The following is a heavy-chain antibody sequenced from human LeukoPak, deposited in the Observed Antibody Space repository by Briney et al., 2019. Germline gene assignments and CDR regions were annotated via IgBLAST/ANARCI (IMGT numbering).Heavy chain of an antibody. CDR2: INHSRST. J-gene: IGHJ4*02. V-gene: IGHV4-34*01. D-gene: IGHD6-13*01. Sequence: PSETLSLTCAVYGGSFSGYYWSWIRQPPGKGLEWIGEINHSRSTNYNPSLKSRVTISVDTSKNQFSLKLSSVTAADTAVYYCARGLGYSSSWYQYWGQGTLVTVSS. CDR1: GGSFSGYY. CDR3: ARGLGYSSSWYQY.